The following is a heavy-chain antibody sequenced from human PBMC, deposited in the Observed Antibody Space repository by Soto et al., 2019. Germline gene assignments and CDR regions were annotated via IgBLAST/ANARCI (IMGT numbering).Heavy chain of an antibody. V-gene: IGHV3-33*01. J-gene: IGHJ6*02. CDR2: IWYDGSNK. Sequence: QVQLVESGGGVVQPGRSLRLSCAASGFTFSSYGMHWVRQAPGKGLEWVAVIWYDGSNKYYADSVKGRFTISRDNSKNTLYLQMNSLRAEDTAVYYCARDSQQQHYYYYYGMDVWGQGTTVTVSS. CDR1: GFTFSSYG. D-gene: IGHD6-13*01. CDR3: ARDSQQQHYYYYYGMDV.